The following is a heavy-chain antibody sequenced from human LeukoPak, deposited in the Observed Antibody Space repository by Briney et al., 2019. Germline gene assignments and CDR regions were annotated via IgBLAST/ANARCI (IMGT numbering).Heavy chain of an antibody. J-gene: IGHJ3*02. CDR2: IRYDGSNK. CDR1: GFTFSSYG. Sequence: GGSLRLSCAASGFTFSSYGMHWVRQAPGKGLEWVAFIRYDGSNKYYADSVKGRFTISRDNSKNTLYLQMNSLRAEDTAVYYCARDNYGDYGWAFDIWGQGTMVTVSS. V-gene: IGHV3-30*02. D-gene: IGHD4-17*01. CDR3: ARDNYGDYGWAFDI.